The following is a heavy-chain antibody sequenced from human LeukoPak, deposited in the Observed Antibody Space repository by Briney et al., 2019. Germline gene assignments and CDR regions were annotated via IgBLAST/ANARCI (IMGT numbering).Heavy chain of an antibody. J-gene: IGHJ5*02. Sequence: SETLSLTCTVSGGSVSSGTYYWSWIRQPPGEGLEWIGYIYYSGSTNYNPSLKSRVTISVDTSKNQFSLKLSSVTAADTAVYYCARGQNAWFDPWGQGTLVTVSS. V-gene: IGHV4-61*01. CDR1: GGSVSSGTYY. CDR2: IYYSGST. CDR3: ARGQNAWFDP.